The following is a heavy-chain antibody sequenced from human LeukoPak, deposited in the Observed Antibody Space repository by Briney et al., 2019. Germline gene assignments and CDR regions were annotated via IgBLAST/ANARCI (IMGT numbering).Heavy chain of an antibody. CDR1: GGTFSSYA. J-gene: IGHJ6*03. V-gene: IGHV1-69*05. CDR2: IIPIFGTA. CDR3: ARGGGSYGAPGYYYYMDV. D-gene: IGHD5-18*01. Sequence: SVKVSCKASGGTFSSYAISWVRQAPGQGLEWMGGIIPIFGTANYAQKFQGRVTITTDESTSTAYMELSSLRSEDTAVYYCARGGGSYGAPGYYYYMDVWGKGTTVTVS.